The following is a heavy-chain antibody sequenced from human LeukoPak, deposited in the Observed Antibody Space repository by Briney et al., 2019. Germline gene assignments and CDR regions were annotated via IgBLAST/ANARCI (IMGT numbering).Heavy chain of an antibody. D-gene: IGHD4-17*01. CDR2: IGTAGHT. Sequence: SAIGTAGHTYSPGSVKGRFTISRENAKNSLYLQMNSLRAGDTAVYYCARGSLDGDYFDYWGQGTLVTVSS. V-gene: IGHV3-13*01. J-gene: IGHJ4*02. CDR3: ARGSLDGDYFDY.